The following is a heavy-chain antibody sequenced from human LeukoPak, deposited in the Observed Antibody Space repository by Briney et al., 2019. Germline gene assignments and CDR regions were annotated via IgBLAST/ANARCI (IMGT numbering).Heavy chain of an antibody. J-gene: IGHJ2*01. CDR1: GGSISSSSYY. Sequence: SETLSLTCTVSGGSISSSSYYWGWIRQPPGKGLEWIGSIYYSGSTYYNPSLKSRVTISVDTSKNQFSLKLSSVTAADTAVYYCARHLPMAIGAFRYFDLWGRGTLVTVSS. V-gene: IGHV4-39*01. CDR3: ARHLPMAIGAFRYFDL. CDR2: IYYSGST. D-gene: IGHD4/OR15-4a*01.